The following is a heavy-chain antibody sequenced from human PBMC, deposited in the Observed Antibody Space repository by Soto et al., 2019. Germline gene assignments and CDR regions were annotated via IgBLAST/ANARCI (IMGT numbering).Heavy chain of an antibody. CDR1: GGTFSSYT. CDR3: AMALEAAGTLLDY. J-gene: IGHJ4*02. D-gene: IGHD6-13*01. Sequence: QVQLVQSGAGVKKPGSSVKVSCKASGGTFSSYTISWARQAPGQGLGWLGSIIPILGIANYAQKFQGRVTITADKATSTAYMELSSLRSEDTAVYYCAMALEAAGTLLDYWGQETLVTVSS. CDR2: IIPILGIA. V-gene: IGHV1-69*02.